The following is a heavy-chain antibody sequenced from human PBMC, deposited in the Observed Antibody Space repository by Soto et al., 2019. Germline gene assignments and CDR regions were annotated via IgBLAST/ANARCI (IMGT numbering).Heavy chain of an antibody. V-gene: IGHV4-34*01. CDR3: ARGVGRGLSDY. Sequence: XXTLSLTCAVYCGSFTGYYWSWIRQPPGKGMEWIGXINHSXSTNYKQSLKXXVTISVDTXKNQLSLKLSSVNDAGKDVYYCARGVGRGLSDYWGKGTLVTVYS. CDR2: INHSXST. CDR1: CGSFTGYY. J-gene: IGHJ4*02. D-gene: IGHD3-10*01.